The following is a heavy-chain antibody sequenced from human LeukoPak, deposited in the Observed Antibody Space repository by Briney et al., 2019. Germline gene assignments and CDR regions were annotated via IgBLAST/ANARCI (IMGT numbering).Heavy chain of an antibody. CDR2: IHSSGST. CDR1: GGAISNNHYY. Sequence: SETLSLTCTVSGGAISNNHYYWGWIRQPPGMGLEWIGSIHSSGSTYFNPSLRSRVTISLDTSKNHFSLRLTSVTAADTAVYHCARLYPTDSDDFWTTSYGAPFPIGWFDPWGQGTLVTVSS. V-gene: IGHV4-39*02. D-gene: IGHD3-3*01. J-gene: IGHJ5*02. CDR3: ARLYPTDSDDFWTTSYGAPFPIGWFDP.